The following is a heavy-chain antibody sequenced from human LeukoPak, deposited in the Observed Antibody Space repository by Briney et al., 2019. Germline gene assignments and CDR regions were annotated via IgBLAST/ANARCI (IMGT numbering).Heavy chain of an antibody. CDR3: SRDRYCVGDCFFDY. D-gene: IGHD2-21*02. CDR2: IKQDGSEK. V-gene: IGHV3-7*01. J-gene: IGHJ4*02. Sequence: PGGSLRLSCAASGFTFSSYWMSWVRQAPGKGLEWVANIKQDGSEKYYVDSVKGRFTISRDNAKNSLYLQMNSLRAEDTAVYYCSRDRYCVGDCFFDYWGRETWATVSS. CDR1: GFTFSSYW.